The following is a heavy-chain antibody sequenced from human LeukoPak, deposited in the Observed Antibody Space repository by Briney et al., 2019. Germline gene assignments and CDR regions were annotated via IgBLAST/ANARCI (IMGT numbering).Heavy chain of an antibody. CDR2: INSDGSST. V-gene: IGHV3-74*01. D-gene: IGHD6-19*01. CDR3: ARKDVSSGWYYFDY. Sequence: TGGSLRLSCAASGFTFSSYWMHWVRQAPGQGLVWVSRINSDGSSTSYADSVKGRFTISRDNAKNTLYLQMNSLRAEDTAVYYCARKDVSSGWYYFDYWGQGTLVTVSS. J-gene: IGHJ4*02. CDR1: GFTFSSYW.